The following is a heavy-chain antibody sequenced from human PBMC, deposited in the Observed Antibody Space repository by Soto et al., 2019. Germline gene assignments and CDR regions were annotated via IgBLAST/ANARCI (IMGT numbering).Heavy chain of an antibody. J-gene: IGHJ4*02. CDR3: VRDVGTYYYDSSGPRPFDY. CDR1: GGTFSSYA. V-gene: IGHV1-69*06. D-gene: IGHD3-22*01. Sequence: SVKVSCKASGGTFSSYAISWVRQAPGQGLEWMGGIIPIFGTANYAQKFQGRVTITADKSTSTAYMELRSLRSDDTAVYYCVRDVGTYYYDSSGPRPFDYWGQGTLVTVSS. CDR2: IIPIFGTA.